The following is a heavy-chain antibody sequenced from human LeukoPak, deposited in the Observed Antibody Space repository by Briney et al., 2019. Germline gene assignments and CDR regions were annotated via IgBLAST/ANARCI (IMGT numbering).Heavy chain of an antibody. V-gene: IGHV3-23*01. Sequence: GGSLRLSCAASGFTFSSYGMTWVRQAPGKGLEGLEWVSTISSSSGGSTYYADSVKGRFTISRDNSKNTLYLQMNNLRAEDTAVYYCAKYYYDSSGYHYPGAFDIWGQGTMVTVSS. CDR1: GFTFSSYG. CDR3: AKYYYDSSGYHYPGAFDI. CDR2: ISSSSGGST. D-gene: IGHD3-22*01. J-gene: IGHJ3*02.